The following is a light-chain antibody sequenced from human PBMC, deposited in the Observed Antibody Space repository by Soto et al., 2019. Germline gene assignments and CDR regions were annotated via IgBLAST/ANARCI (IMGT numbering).Light chain of an antibody. CDR2: WAS. J-gene: IGKJ1*01. CDR3: EKYSSTAPS. V-gene: IGKV4-1*01. Sequence: DIVMTQSPDSLAVSLGERATINCKSSQSVLYSSNNKNYLAWYQQKPGQPPKLLIYWASTRESGFHDRFSGSGSGRDFTLSISSLKDEFVADYYCEKYSSTAPSFGPGN. CDR1: QSVLYSSNNKNY.